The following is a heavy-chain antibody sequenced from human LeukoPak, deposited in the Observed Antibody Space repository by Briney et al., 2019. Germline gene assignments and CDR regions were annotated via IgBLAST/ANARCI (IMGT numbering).Heavy chain of an antibody. Sequence: SETLSLTCAVSGGSISSGGYSWSWIRQPPGKGLEWIGYIYHSGSTYYNPSLKSRATISVDRSKNQFSLKLSSVTAADTAVYYCARGHPPSSGGNWFDPWGQGILVIVSS. CDR2: IYHSGST. D-gene: IGHD6-6*01. CDR3: ARGHPPSSGGNWFDP. J-gene: IGHJ5*02. CDR1: GGSISSGGYS. V-gene: IGHV4-30-2*01.